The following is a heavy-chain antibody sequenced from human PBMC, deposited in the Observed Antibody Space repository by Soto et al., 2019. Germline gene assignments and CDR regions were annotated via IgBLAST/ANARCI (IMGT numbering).Heavy chain of an antibody. V-gene: IGHV1-3*01. CDR3: ARVDPAAISLIFDY. J-gene: IGHJ4*02. D-gene: IGHD2-2*02. CDR1: GYTFTSYA. Sequence: GASVKVSCKASGYTFTSYAMHWVRQAPGQRLEWMGWINAGNGNTKYSQKFQGRVTITRDTSASTAYMELSSLRSEDTAVYYCARVDPAAISLIFDYWGQGTLVTVSS. CDR2: INAGNGNT.